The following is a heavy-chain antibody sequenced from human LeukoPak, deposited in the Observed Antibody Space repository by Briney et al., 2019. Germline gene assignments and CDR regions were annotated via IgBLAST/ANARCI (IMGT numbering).Heavy chain of an antibody. J-gene: IGHJ6*02. D-gene: IGHD2-2*01. V-gene: IGHV3-7*01. CDR3: ARDGKADIVVRYYYGMDV. Sequence: GGSLRLSCAASGFTFSSYWMSWVRQAPGKGLEWVANIKQDGNEKYYVDSVKGRFTISRDNAKNPLYLQMNSLRAEDTAVYYCARDGKADIVVRYYYGMDVWGQGTTVTVSS. CDR2: IKQDGNEK. CDR1: GFTFSSYW.